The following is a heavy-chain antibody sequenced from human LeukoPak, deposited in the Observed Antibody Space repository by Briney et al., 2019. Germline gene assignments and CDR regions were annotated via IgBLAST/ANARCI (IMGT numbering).Heavy chain of an antibody. D-gene: IGHD3-10*01. CDR1: GFTFSSYAM. Sequence: GCLRLSCAASGFTFSSYAMSWVRQAPGKGLEWIGEIYHSGSTNYNPSLKSRVTISADTSKNQFSLKLSSVTAADTAVYYCARHAWVRAPLDYWGQGTLVTVSS. CDR2: IYHSGST. CDR3: ARHAWVRAPLDY. J-gene: IGHJ4*02. V-gene: IGHV4-4*02.